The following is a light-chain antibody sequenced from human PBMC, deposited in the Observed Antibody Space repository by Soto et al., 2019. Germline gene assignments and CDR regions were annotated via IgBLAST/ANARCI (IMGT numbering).Light chain of an antibody. CDR2: SNN. V-gene: IGLV1-44*01. CDR3: AAWDDSLNGWV. J-gene: IGLJ3*02. CDR1: SSNIGSNT. Sequence: QSVLTQPPSASGTPGQRVTISCSGSSSNIGSNTVNWYQQLPGTAPKLLIYSNNQRPSGGPDRFSGSKSGTPASLAINGLQSEDEADYYCAAWDDSLNGWVFGGGTKVTVL.